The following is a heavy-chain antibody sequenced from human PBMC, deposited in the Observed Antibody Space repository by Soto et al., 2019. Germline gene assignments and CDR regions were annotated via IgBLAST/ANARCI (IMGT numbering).Heavy chain of an antibody. CDR1: GGSISSGDYY. V-gene: IGHV4-30-4*01. Sequence: PSETLSLTCTVSGGSISSGDYYWSWIRQPPGKGLEWIGYIYYSGSTYYNPSLKSRVTISVDTSKNQFSLKLSSVTAADTAVYYCARGRLRWGSQVNAFDIWGQGTMVTVSS. D-gene: IGHD4-17*01. J-gene: IGHJ3*02. CDR3: ARGRLRWGSQVNAFDI. CDR2: IYYSGST.